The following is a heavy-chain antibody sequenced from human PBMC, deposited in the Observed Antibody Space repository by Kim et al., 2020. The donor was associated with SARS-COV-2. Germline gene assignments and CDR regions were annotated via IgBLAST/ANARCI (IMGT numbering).Heavy chain of an antibody. Sequence: GGSLRLSCAASGFTFSNYAMSWVRQVPGKGLDWVSTVTGSGGDTYYADSVKGRFTVSRDNSKNALSLQMNSLRAEDTAIYFCTREPTAGIPYYFDYWGQG. CDR1: GFTFSNYA. CDR3: TREPTAGIPYYFDY. CDR2: VTGSGGDT. V-gene: IGHV3-23*01. J-gene: IGHJ4*02. D-gene: IGHD1-1*01.